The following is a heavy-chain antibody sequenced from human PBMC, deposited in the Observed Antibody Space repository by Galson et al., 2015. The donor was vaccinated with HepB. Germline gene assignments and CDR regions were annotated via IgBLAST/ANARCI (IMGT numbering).Heavy chain of an antibody. V-gene: IGHV3-64*01. Sequence: SLRLSCAASGFTFSSYAMHWVRQAPGKGLEYVSAISSNGGSTYYANSVKGRFTISRDNSKNSLYLQMNILRAEDTALYYCARDNKGLRYFDWSLYYFDYWGQGTLVTVSS. CDR2: ISSNGGST. CDR1: GFTFSSYA. J-gene: IGHJ4*02. D-gene: IGHD3-9*01. CDR3: ARDNKGLRYFDWSLYYFDY.